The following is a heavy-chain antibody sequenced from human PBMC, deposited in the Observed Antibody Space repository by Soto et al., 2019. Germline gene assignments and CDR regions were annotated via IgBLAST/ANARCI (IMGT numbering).Heavy chain of an antibody. CDR2: IYWDDDK. CDR3: AHRVLRTVFGLVTTTAIYFDF. D-gene: IGHD3-3*01. J-gene: IGHJ4*02. V-gene: IGHV2-5*02. Sequence: QITLNESGPTVVRPTETLTLTCRFSGFSLTTSGVGVGWIRQSPGKAPEWLALIYWDDDKRYSASLKSRLTITKDTSKHQVVLTVSDLDPTDTATYYCAHRVLRTVFGLVTTTAIYFDFWGKGTPVAVSS. CDR1: GFSLTTSGVG.